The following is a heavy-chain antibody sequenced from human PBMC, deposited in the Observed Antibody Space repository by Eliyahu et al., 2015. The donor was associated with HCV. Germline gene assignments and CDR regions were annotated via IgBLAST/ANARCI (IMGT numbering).Heavy chain of an antibody. J-gene: IGHJ6*02. CDR1: GYTFTSYG. V-gene: IGHV1-18*01. CDR3: V. Sequence: QVQLVQSGAEVKKPGASVKVSCKASGYTFTSYGISWVRQAPGQGLEWMGWISAYNGNTNYALRSLRSDDTAVYYCAREIRVRGYSYGYEGLGAGMDVWGQGTTVTVSS. D-gene: IGHD5-18*01. CDR2: ISAYNGNT.